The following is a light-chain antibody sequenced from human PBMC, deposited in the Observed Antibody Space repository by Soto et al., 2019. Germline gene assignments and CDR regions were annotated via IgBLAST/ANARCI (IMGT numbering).Light chain of an antibody. CDR2: KAS. V-gene: IGKV1-5*03. Sequence: DIQMTQSPSTLSASLGDRVTITCRASQSIKNWLAWYQQKPGKAPKLLIYKASTLESGVPSRFSGSGSGTEFTLTISSLQPGDFATYYCQQYNSISLLSFGGGTKVDIK. CDR1: QSIKNW. J-gene: IGKJ4*01. CDR3: QQYNSISLLS.